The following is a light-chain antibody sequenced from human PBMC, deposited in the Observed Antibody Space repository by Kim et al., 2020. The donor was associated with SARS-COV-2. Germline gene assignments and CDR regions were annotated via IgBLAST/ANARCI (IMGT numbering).Light chain of an antibody. CDR2: AAS. CDR3: QQLNTYPLT. J-gene: IGKJ4*01. Sequence: IQLTQSPSSLSASVGDRVTITCRASQGISSYLAWYQQKPGRAPKLLMYAASTLQGGVPSRFSGSGSGTDLTLTISSLQPEDFATYYCQQLNTYPLTFGGGTTVEIK. V-gene: IGKV1-9*01. CDR1: QGISSY.